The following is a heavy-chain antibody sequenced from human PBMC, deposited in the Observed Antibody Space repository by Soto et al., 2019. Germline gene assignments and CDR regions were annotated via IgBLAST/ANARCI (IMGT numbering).Heavy chain of an antibody. CDR3: XXXXXXXSTSCRYYYYYYMDV. D-gene: IGHD2-2*01. V-gene: IGHV1-69*02. CDR1: GGTFSSYT. CDR2: IIPILGIA. Sequence: QVQLVQSGAEVKKPGSSVKVSCKASGGTFSSYTISWVRQAPGQGLEWMGRIIPILGIANYAQKFQGRVTITADKSTSTAYMELXXXRSXXTXXXXXXXXXXXXSTSCRYYYYYYMDVWGKGTTVTVSS. J-gene: IGHJ6*03.